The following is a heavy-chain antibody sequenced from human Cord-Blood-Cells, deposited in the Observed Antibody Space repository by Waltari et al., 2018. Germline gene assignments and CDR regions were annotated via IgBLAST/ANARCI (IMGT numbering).Heavy chain of an antibody. J-gene: IGHJ2*01. CDR3: ARRSFNWGGWYFDL. CDR2: IYYSGST. V-gene: IGHV4-39*01. CDR1: GGSIRSSSYY. Sequence: QLQLQESGPGLVKPSETLSLTCTVSGGSIRSSSYYWGWIRQPPGKGLEWIGSIYYSGSTYYNPSLKSRVTISVDTSKNQFSLKLSSVTAADTAVYYCARRSFNWGGWYFDLWGRGTLVTVSS. D-gene: IGHD7-27*01.